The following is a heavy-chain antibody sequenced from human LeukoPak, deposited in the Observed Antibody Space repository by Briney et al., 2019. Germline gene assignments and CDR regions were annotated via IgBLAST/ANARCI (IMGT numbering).Heavy chain of an antibody. V-gene: IGHV1-2*02. CDR3: ARDQEYYGSGSYYTY. CDR2: INPNSGGT. CDR1: GYTFTGYY. D-gene: IGHD3-10*01. J-gene: IGHJ4*02. Sequence: ASVKVSCKASGYTFTGYYMHWVRQAPGQGLEWMGWINPNSGGTNYAQKFQGRVTMTRDTSISTAYMELSRLRSDDTAVYYCARDQEYYGSGSYYTYWGQGTLVTVSS.